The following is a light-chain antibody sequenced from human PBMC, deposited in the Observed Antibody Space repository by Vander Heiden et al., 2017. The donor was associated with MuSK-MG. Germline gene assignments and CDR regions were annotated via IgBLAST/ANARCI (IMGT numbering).Light chain of an antibody. CDR1: QSISSY. CDR3: QQSYSTPS. J-gene: IGKJ5*01. V-gene: IGKV1-39*01. Sequence: DIQMTQSPSSLSASVGDRVTITCRASQSISSYLNWYQQKPGKAPKLLPSRFSGSGHGTDFTLTISRLQPQDFATYYGQQSYSTPSFGQGTRLEIK.